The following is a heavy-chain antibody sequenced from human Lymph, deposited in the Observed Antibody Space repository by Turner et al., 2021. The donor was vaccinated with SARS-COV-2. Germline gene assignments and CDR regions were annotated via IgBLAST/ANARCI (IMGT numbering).Heavy chain of an antibody. V-gene: IGHV3-30-3*01. CDR1: GFTFNNYP. Sequence: QVQLVESGGGVVQPGRDLKLSRAASGFTFNNYPMHWVRQAPGKGLEWVAVISYDESNKDYADSVKGRFTITRDNSKNTLYLQMNSLRAEDTAVYYCARDSSGSGTLDYWGQGTLVTVSS. CDR2: ISYDESNK. D-gene: IGHD3-10*01. J-gene: IGHJ4*02. CDR3: ARDSSGSGTLDY.